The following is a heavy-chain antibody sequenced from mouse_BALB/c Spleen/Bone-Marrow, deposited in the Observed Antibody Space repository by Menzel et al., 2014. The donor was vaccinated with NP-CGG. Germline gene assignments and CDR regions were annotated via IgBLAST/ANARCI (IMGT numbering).Heavy chain of an antibody. J-gene: IGHJ2*01. CDR2: INPSNGGT. V-gene: IGHV1S81*02. D-gene: IGHD2-14*01. CDR1: GYTFTSYY. Sequence: VQLQESGAELVKPGASVKLSCKASGYTFTSYYMYWVKQRPGQGLEWIGEINPSNGGTNFNEKFKSKATLTVDKSSSTAYVQLSSLTSEDSAVYYCTRGRVRDFDYWGQGTTLTVSS. CDR3: TRGRVRDFDY.